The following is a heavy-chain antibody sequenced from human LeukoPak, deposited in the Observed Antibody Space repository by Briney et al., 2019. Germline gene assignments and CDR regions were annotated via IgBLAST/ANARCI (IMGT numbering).Heavy chain of an antibody. D-gene: IGHD3-10*01. CDR2: INQSGST. Sequence: SETLSFTCAVYGESFNGYYWSWIRQSRGKGLEWIGEINQSGSTNHYQSLKSRVNISVDTSKNQFSLKVSSVTAADTAVYYCARGYGSGFAYWGQGTLVTVSS. CDR3: ARGYGSGFAY. V-gene: IGHV4-34*01. CDR1: GESFNGYY. J-gene: IGHJ4*02.